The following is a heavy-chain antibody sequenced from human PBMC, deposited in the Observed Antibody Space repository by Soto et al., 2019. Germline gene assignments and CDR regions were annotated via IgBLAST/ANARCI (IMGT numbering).Heavy chain of an antibody. CDR2: ISYDGSNK. CDR3: ARYYYDSSGYPMGFDY. CDR1: GFTFSSYA. V-gene: IGHV3-30-3*01. J-gene: IGHJ4*02. D-gene: IGHD3-22*01. Sequence: GGSLRLSCAASGFTFSSYAMHWVRQAPGKGLEWVAVISYDGSNKYYADSVKGRFTISRDNSKNTLYLQMNSLRAEDTAVYYCARYYYDSSGYPMGFDYWGQGNLVTVSS.